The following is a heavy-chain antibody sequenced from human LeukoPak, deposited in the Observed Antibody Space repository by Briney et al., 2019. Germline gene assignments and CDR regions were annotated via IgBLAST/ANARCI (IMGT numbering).Heavy chain of an antibody. J-gene: IGHJ4*02. Sequence: GESLKISCQASGYIFSNYWIGWVRQMPGKGLEWMAIIYPGDSETKYSPSFQGQVTISADKSISTAYLQWSSLKASDTAMYYCARYYSGYDLDYWGQGTLVTVSS. D-gene: IGHD5-12*01. CDR1: GYIFSNYW. V-gene: IGHV5-51*01. CDR3: ARYYSGYDLDY. CDR2: IYPGDSET.